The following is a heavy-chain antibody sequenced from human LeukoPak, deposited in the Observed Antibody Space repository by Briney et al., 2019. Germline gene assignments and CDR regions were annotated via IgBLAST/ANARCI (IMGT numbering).Heavy chain of an antibody. CDR3: AKARSSSSASSDY. J-gene: IGHJ4*02. D-gene: IGHD6-6*01. Sequence: GASVKVSCKASGYTFTGYYMHWVRQAPGQGLEWMGWINPNSGVTNYAQKFQGRVTMTRDTSISTAYMELSSLKSDDTALYYCAKARSSSSASSDYWGQGTLVTVSS. V-gene: IGHV1-2*02. CDR2: INPNSGVT. CDR1: GYTFTGYY.